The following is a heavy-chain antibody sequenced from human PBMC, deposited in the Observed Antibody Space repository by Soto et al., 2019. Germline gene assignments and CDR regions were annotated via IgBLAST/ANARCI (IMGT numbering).Heavy chain of an antibody. V-gene: IGHV1-69*01. CDR1: GGTFSSYA. J-gene: IGHJ3*02. D-gene: IGHD3-16*02. CDR2: IIPIFGTA. Sequence: QVQLVQSGAEVKKPGSSVKVSCKASGGTFSSYAISWVRQAPGQGLEWMGGIIPIFGTANYAQKFQGRVTITADEPTSTSYMELSSLRSEETAVYCCAHNGVVWGSYRHHAFDIWGQGTMVNVSS. CDR3: AHNGVVWGSYRHHAFDI.